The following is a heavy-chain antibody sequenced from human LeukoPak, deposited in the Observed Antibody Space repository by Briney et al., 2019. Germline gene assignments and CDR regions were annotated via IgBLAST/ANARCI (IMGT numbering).Heavy chain of an antibody. CDR1: GFTFSSHW. V-gene: IGHV3-74*01. Sequence: PGGSLRLSCAASGFTFSSHWMHWVRQAPGKGLVWVSRINSDGSSISYADSVKGRFTISRDNAKNTLYLQMNSLRAEDTAVYYCAGTRNLRGDYFDYWGQGTLVTVSS. CDR2: INSDGSSI. D-gene: IGHD3-10*01. CDR3: AGTRNLRGDYFDY. J-gene: IGHJ4*02.